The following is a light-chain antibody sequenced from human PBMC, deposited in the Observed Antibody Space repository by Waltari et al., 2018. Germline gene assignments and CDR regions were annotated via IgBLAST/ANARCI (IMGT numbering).Light chain of an antibody. CDR3: QQTHGTPLT. CDR2: KAS. Sequence: DIQMTQSPSSLSAFVGEKVTITCQASQDINDNVAWYQQKPGKAPDLLIYKASSLESGVPLRFSGSGSGTDFTLTISSLQPEDFATFYCQQTHGTPLTFGGGTKVEIK. V-gene: IGKV1-NL1*01. CDR1: QDINDN. J-gene: IGKJ4*01.